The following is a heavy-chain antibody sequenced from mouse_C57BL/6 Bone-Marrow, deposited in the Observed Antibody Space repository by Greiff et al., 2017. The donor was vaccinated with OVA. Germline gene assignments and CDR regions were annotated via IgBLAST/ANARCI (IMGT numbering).Heavy chain of an antibody. D-gene: IGHD1-1*02. CDR2: INPYNGDT. CDR3: ARSGFEVARFGY. CDR1: GYSFTGYF. V-gene: IGHV1-20*01. Sequence: VQLQQSGPELVKPGDSVKISCKASGYSFTGYFMNWVMQSHGKSLEWIGRINPYNGDTFYNQKFKGKATLTVDKSSSTAHMELRSLTSEDSAVYYCARSGFEVARFGYWGQGTTLTVSS. J-gene: IGHJ2*01.